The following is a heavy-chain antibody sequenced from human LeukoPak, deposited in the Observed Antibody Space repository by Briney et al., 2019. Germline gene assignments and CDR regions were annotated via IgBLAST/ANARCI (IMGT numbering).Heavy chain of an antibody. D-gene: IGHD3-16*01. CDR2: ISCDGSIK. J-gene: IGHJ2*01. CDR1: GFALSNCA. V-gene: IGHV3-30-3*01. CDR3: ARDAGGAFYWYFDL. Sequence: GRSLRLSCAASGFALSNCAMHWVRQAPGKGLDWLAVISCDGSIKYYAGSLKGRLSMSRDNSRNTLSLQIKSLRPDDTAVYYCARDAGGAFYWYFDLWGRGTLVTVSS.